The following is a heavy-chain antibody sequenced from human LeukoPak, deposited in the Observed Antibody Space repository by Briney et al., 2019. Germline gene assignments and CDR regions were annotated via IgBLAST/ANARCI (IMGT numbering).Heavy chain of an antibody. CDR3: ARHVGSSWYLSWFDP. V-gene: IGHV5-51*01. D-gene: IGHD6-13*01. Sequence: GESLKISCKGSGYSFNSDWIGWVRQMPGKGLEWMGIIYPGDSDTRYSPSFQGQVTISADKSISTAYLQWSSLKASDTAMYYCARHVGSSWYLSWFDPWGQGTLVTVSS. J-gene: IGHJ5*02. CDR2: IYPGDSDT. CDR1: GYSFNSDW.